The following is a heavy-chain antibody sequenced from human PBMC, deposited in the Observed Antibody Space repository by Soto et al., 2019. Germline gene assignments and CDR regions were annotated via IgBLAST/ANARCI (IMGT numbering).Heavy chain of an antibody. CDR3: ARESYSSGWFHFFDY. J-gene: IGHJ4*02. V-gene: IGHV3-7*01. Sequence: PRPSCVVSGFTFSRDWMSSFRQAPFNVMEWVANIKQDGSEKYYVDSVKGRFTISRDNAKNSLYLQMNSLRAEDTAVYYCARESYSSGWFHFFDYWGQGTLLTVSS. D-gene: IGHD6-19*01. CDR1: GFTFSRDW. CDR2: IKQDGSEK.